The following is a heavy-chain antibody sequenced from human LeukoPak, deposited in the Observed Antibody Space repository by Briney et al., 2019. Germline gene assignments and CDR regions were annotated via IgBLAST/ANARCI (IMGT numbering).Heavy chain of an antibody. J-gene: IGHJ4*02. V-gene: IGHV3-21*01. CDR2: IGSSSSYI. Sequence: GGSLSLSCAPSGFPFSIYSMNWVRHATGEGLEWVSSIGSSSSYIYYTASVTGRFTISRDHAKNSLYLQMNSLREEDTAVYYCARHIVVVRSDIRNPEWGAEYWGQGTLGTVSS. D-gene: IGHD2-2*01. CDR3: ARHIVVVRSDIRNPEWGAEY. CDR1: GFPFSIYS.